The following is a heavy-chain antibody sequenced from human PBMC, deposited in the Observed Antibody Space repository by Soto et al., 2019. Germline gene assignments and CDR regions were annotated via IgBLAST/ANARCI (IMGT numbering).Heavy chain of an antibody. J-gene: IGHJ3*02. D-gene: IGHD3-22*01. CDR1: GGTFSSYA. CDR2: IIPIFGTA. V-gene: IGHV1-69*01. Sequence: QVQLVQSGAEVKKPGSSVKVSCKASGGTFSSYAISWVRQAPGQGLEWMGGIIPIFGTANYAQKFQGRVTITADESTSTAYMELSSLRSEDTAVYYCARDQDYYDSSGYYSSFDAFGIWGQGTMVTVSS. CDR3: ARDQDYYDSSGYYSSFDAFGI.